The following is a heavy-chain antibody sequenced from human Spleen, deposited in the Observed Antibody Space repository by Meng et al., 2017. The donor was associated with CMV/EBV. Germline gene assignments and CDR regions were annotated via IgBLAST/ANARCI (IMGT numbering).Heavy chain of an antibody. CDR2: IYYSGST. CDR3: AKETSISVAAPNAFDI. V-gene: IGHV4-39*07. J-gene: IGHJ3*02. CDR1: GGFISSSSYY. D-gene: IGHD6-19*01. Sequence: SETLSLTCTVSGGFISSSSYYWGWIRQAPGKGLEWIGTIYYSGSTYYNPSLKSRVTISVDTSMNQFSLRLSIVTAADTAVYYCAKETSISVAAPNAFDIWGQGTMVTVSS.